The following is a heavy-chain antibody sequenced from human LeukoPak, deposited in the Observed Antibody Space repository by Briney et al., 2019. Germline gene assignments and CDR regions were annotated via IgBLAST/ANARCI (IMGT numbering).Heavy chain of an antibody. Sequence: PGGSLRLSCAASGFTFSSYGMHWVRQAPGKGLEWVAVISYDGSSKNYADSVKGRFTISRDNSKNTLYLQVNSLRAEDTAVYFCAKNRKFGDLVYHYYYMDVWGKGTTVTVSS. CDR3: AKNRKFGDLVYHYYYMDV. J-gene: IGHJ6*03. CDR2: ISYDGSSK. CDR1: GFTFSSYG. D-gene: IGHD3-10*01. V-gene: IGHV3-30*18.